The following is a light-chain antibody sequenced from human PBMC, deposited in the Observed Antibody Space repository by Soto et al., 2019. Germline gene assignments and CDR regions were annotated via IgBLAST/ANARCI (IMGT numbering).Light chain of an antibody. V-gene: IGLV1-40*01. CDR1: SSSIGAGYD. Sequence: QSVLTQPPSVSGAPGQRVTISCIGSSSSIGAGYDVHWYQQLPGTAPKLLIYGNNNRPSGVPDRFSGSKSGTSASLAITGLQAEDEADYYCQSYDSSLSVVFGGGTQLTVL. CDR3: QSYDSSLSVV. CDR2: GNN. J-gene: IGLJ2*01.